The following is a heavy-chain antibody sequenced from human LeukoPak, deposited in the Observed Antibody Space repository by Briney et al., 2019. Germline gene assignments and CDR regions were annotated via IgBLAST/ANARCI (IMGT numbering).Heavy chain of an antibody. Sequence: SETLPLTSAVYGAFFSCNYWSCIRPPAEKRLEWIWEINHSGSTNYKPSLESRVTISVDTSKNHFSLKLSSVTAAETAVYYCASGQYYDLWSGYYVDWGEGTLVTVSA. CDR1: GAFFSCNY. CDR2: INHSGST. V-gene: IGHV4-34*01. D-gene: IGHD3-3*01. CDR3: ASGQYYDLWSGYYVD. J-gene: IGHJ4*02.